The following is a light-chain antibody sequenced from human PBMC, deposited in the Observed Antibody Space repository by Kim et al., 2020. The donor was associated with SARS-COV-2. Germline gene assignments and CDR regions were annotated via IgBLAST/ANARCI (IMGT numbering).Light chain of an antibody. CDR3: AAWDDSLSGWV. J-gene: IGLJ3*02. CDR1: SSNIGSNY. V-gene: IGLV1-47*02. CDR2: SNN. Sequence: ELTQPPSASGTPGQRVTISCSGSSSNIGSNYVYWYQQLPGTAPKLLIYSNNQRPPGVPDRFSGSKSGTSASLAISGLRSEDEADYYCAAWDDSLSGWVFGGGTKVTVL.